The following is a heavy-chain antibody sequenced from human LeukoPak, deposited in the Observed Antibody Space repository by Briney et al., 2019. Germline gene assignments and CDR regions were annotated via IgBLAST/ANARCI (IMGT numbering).Heavy chain of an antibody. Sequence: SETLSLTCAVSGGSISSGGYSWSWIRQPPGQGLEWIVYIYHSGSTYYNPSLKSRVTISVDRSKNQFSLKLSSVTAADTAVYYCARVGDSSGYYYGTGLLMDYWGQGTLVTVSS. V-gene: IGHV4-30-2*01. D-gene: IGHD3-22*01. CDR2: IYHSGST. CDR1: GGSISSGGYS. J-gene: IGHJ4*02. CDR3: ARVGDSSGYYYGTGLLMDY.